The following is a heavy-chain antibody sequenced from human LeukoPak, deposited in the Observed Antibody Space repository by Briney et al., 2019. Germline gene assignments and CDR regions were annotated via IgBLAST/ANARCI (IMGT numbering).Heavy chain of an antibody. Sequence: SETLSLTCAVYGGSFSDYYWRWSWIRQPPGKGLEWIGEINHSGSTNYNPSLESRVTISVDTSKNQFSLKLSSVTAADTAVYYCARYSGTYYVYWGQGTLVTVSS. J-gene: IGHJ4*02. D-gene: IGHD1-26*01. CDR2: INHSGST. V-gene: IGHV4-34*01. CDR3: ARYSGTYYVY. CDR1: GGSFSDYY.